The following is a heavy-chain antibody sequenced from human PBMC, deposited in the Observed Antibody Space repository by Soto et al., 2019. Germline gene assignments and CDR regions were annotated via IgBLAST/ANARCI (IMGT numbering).Heavy chain of an antibody. CDR1: GFTFSSYS. CDR2: ISFSSNSA. CDR3: VRDYNWNLDY. Sequence: DVQLVESGGGLVQPGGSLRLSCAASGFTFSSYSVNWVRQAPGKGLEWVSYISFSSNSAYYADSVKGRFTISRDNAKNSLYLQMNSLRAEDTAVYYCVRDYNWNLDYWGQGTLVTVSS. D-gene: IGHD1-1*01. J-gene: IGHJ4*02. V-gene: IGHV3-48*01.